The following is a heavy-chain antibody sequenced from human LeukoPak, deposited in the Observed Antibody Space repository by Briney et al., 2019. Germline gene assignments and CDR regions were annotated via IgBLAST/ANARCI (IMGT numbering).Heavy chain of an antibody. D-gene: IGHD6-6*01. J-gene: IGHJ4*02. CDR3: ARGSAAPGPFDY. CDR2: IYYSGST. CDR1: GGSISSSSYY. Sequence: SETLSLTCTVSGGSISSSSYYWGWIRQPPGKGLEWIGSIYYSGSTYYNPSLKSRVTISVDTSKNQFSLKLSSVTAADTAVYYCARGSAAPGPFDYWGQGTLVTVSS. V-gene: IGHV4-39*07.